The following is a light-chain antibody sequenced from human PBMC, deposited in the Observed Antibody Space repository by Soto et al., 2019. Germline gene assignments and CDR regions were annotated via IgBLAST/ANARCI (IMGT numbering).Light chain of an antibody. J-gene: IGLJ1*01. V-gene: IGLV2-14*01. CDR1: SSVVGGYNF. Sequence: SAMPQPASVTGSPGQSITISCTGTSSVVGGYNFVSWYQQHPGKAPKLMIYDVCNRPSGVSNRFSGSKTGNTASLTISGLQAEDEADYYCSSYTSSSTLVFGTGTKVTVL. CDR3: SSYTSSSTLV. CDR2: DVC.